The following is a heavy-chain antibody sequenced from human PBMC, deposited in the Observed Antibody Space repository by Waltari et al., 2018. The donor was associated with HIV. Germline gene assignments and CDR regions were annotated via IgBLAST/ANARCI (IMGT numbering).Heavy chain of an antibody. CDR1: RDVFTNFS. CDR3: AASPERPGFEAPLFFFDY. CDR2: IPPVVGTT. V-gene: IGHV1-69*10. J-gene: IGHJ4*02. D-gene: IGHD5-12*01. Sequence: VQLVQSGAEMKKPGSSVRVSCKCSRDVFTNFSFNWLRQAPGQSPEWMAEIPPVVGTTDYARKFRGRVTLSADKSASTIYMDLRSLSSGDTAVYYCAASPERPGFEAPLFFFDYWGQGTLITVSS.